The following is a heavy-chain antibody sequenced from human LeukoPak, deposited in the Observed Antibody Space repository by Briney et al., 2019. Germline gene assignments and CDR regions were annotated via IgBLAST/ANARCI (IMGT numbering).Heavy chain of an antibody. CDR3: AKDGGYSYGYVSDY. CDR2: ISGSGGST. J-gene: IGHJ4*02. CDR1: GFTFSSYA. D-gene: IGHD5-18*01. V-gene: IGHV3-23*01. Sequence: TGGSLRLSCAASGFTFSSYAMSWVRQAPGKGLEWVSAISGSGGSTYYADSVKGRFTISRDNSKNTLYLQMNSLRAEDTAVYYCAKDGGYSYGYVSDYWGQGTLVTVSS.